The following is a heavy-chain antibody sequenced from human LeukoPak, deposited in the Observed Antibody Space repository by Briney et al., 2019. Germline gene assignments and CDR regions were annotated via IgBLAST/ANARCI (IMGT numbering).Heavy chain of an antibody. J-gene: IGHJ3*02. CDR3: ATVSGGSLDI. D-gene: IGHD3-16*01. V-gene: IGHV1-2*02. CDR1: GYTFTAYY. CDR2: INPDRDGA. Sequence: GASVKVSCKASGYTFTAYYMHWVRQAPGQGLELMAWINPDRDGANYIQKFQGRVTMTRDTSISTAYMELSRLRSDDTAMYYCATVSGGSLDIWGQGTMVTVSS.